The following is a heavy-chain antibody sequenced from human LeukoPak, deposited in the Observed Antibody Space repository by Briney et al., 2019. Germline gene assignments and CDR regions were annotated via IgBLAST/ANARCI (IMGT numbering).Heavy chain of an antibody. V-gene: IGHV4-34*01. J-gene: IGHJ4*02. Sequence: GSLRLSCAASGFTFSSYEMNWVRQAPGKGLEWIGEINHSGSTNYNPSLKSRVTISVDTSKNQFSLKLSSVTAADTAVYYCARHRLMVRGVISYDYWGQGTLVTVSS. CDR2: INHSGST. CDR3: ARHRLMVRGVISYDY. CDR1: GFTFSSYE. D-gene: IGHD3-10*01.